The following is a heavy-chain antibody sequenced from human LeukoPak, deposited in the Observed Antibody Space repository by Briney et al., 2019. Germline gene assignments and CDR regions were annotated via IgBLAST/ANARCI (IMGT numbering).Heavy chain of an antibody. J-gene: IGHJ4*02. CDR3: ARPHYYDCSGYYRYYFYY. CDR2: INPNSGGT. CDR1: GYTFTGYY. D-gene: IGHD3-22*01. V-gene: IGHV1-2*02. Sequence: ASVKVSCKASGYTFTGYYMHWVRQAPGQGLEWMGWINPNSGGTNYAQKFQGRVTMTRDTSISTAYMELSRLRSDDTAVYYCARPHYYDCSGYYRYYFYYWGQGTLVTVSS.